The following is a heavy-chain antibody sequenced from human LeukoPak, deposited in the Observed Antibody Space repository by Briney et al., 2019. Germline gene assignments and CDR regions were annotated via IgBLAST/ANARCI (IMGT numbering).Heavy chain of an antibody. CDR2: INHSGHT. J-gene: IGHJ4*02. D-gene: IGHD3-10*01. Sequence: KPSETLSLTCAVYGGSLTTHWWTWIRQSAGRGLEWVGEINHSGHTNYNPSFESRLTVSIDKSKNQFSLRLSSVTAADTAIYYCARGRVYFRDLTSLRGVIPFDSWGQGTPVIVSS. CDR1: GGSLTTHW. V-gene: IGHV4-34*01. CDR3: ARGRVYFRDLTSLRGVIPFDS.